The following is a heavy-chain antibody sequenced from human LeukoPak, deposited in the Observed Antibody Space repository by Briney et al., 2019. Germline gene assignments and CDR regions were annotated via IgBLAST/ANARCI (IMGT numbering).Heavy chain of an antibody. CDR2: INYSGNT. Sequence: SETLSLTCTVSGGSISSSSYYWGWIRQPPGKGLQWIGSINYSGNTYYNPSLKSRVTISVDTSKNQFSLKLSSVTAADTAVYYCASGYSYDLFDYWGQGTLVTVSS. V-gene: IGHV4-39*07. J-gene: IGHJ4*02. CDR3: ASGYSYDLFDY. CDR1: GGSISSSSYY. D-gene: IGHD5-18*01.